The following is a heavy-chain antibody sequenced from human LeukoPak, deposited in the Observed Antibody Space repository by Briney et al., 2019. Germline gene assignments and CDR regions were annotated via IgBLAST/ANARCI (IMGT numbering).Heavy chain of an antibody. V-gene: IGHV3-30*18. CDR3: AKAVGRISWSFDY. J-gene: IGHJ4*02. D-gene: IGHD6-13*01. Sequence: GRSLRLSCEASGSTFNTYAMHWVRQPPGKGLEWVALISYDGSDKIYTDSVKGRFTISRDNSESTLYLQMDSLRGDDAAVYYCAKAVGRISWSFDYWGQGALVTVSS. CDR1: GSTFNTYA. CDR2: ISYDGSDK.